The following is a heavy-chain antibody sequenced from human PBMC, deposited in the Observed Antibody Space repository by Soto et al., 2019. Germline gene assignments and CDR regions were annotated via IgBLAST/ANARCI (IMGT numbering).Heavy chain of an antibody. Sequence: SETLSLTCTVSGGSISSYYWSWIRQPAGKGLEWIGCIYTSGSTNYNPSLKSRVTMSVDTSKNQFSLKLSSVTAADTAVYYCARGSRLYYDSSGYYYFDYWGQGTLVTVSS. D-gene: IGHD3-22*01. V-gene: IGHV4-4*07. CDR1: GGSISSYY. CDR2: IYTSGST. CDR3: ARGSRLYYDSSGYYYFDY. J-gene: IGHJ4*02.